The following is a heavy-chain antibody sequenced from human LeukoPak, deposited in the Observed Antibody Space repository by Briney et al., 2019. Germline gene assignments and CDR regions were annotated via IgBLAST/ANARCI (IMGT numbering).Heavy chain of an antibody. Sequence: GGSLRLSCAASGFTFSDYDMSWVRQAPGKGLEWVSLINTRSTPIYYADSVKGRFTISRDNAKNSLYLQMNILRAEDTAVYYCARDLYDKCADCWGQGTLVTVSS. V-gene: IGHV3-21*01. CDR2: INTRSTPI. D-gene: IGHD3-9*01. J-gene: IGHJ4*02. CDR3: ARDLYDKCADC. CDR1: GFTFSDYD.